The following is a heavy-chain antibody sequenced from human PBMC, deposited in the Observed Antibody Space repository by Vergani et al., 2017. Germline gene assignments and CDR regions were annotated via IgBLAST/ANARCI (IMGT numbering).Heavy chain of an antibody. Sequence: EVQLVESGGGLVQPGGSLRLSCAASGFTFSSYSMNWVRQAPGKGLEWVSYISSSSSTIYYADSVKGRFTISRDNAKNSLYLQMNSLRDEDTAVYYCARMDYYDSSGYVPCGHWGQGTLVTVSS. D-gene: IGHD3-22*01. CDR2: ISSSSSTI. V-gene: IGHV3-48*02. J-gene: IGHJ1*01. CDR3: ARMDYYDSSGYVPCGH. CDR1: GFTFSSYS.